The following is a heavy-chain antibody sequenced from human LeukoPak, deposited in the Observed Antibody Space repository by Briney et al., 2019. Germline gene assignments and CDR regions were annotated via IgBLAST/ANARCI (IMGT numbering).Heavy chain of an antibody. V-gene: IGHV3-21*01. D-gene: IGHD2-2*01. Sequence: GESLRLSCAASGFTFSSYSMNWVRQAPGKGLEWVSSISSSSSYIYYADSVKGRFTISRDNAKNSLYLQMNSLRAEDTAVYYCARPQLGYCSSTSCYSPDYWGQGTLVTVSS. CDR1: GFTFSSYS. J-gene: IGHJ4*02. CDR3: ARPQLGYCSSTSCYSPDY. CDR2: ISSSSSYI.